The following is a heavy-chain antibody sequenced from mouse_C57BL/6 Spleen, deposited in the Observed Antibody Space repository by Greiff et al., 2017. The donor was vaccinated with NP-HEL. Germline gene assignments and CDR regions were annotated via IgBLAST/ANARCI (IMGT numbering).Heavy chain of an antibody. CDR3: ARSIGYYGSSYHWYFDV. D-gene: IGHD1-1*01. V-gene: IGHV1-50*01. J-gene: IGHJ1*03. Sequence: QVQLQQPGAELVKPGASVKLSCKASGYTFTSYWMQWVKQRPGQGLEWIGEIDPSDSYTNYNQKFKGKATLTVDTSSSTAYMQLSSLTSEDSAVYYCARSIGYYGSSYHWYFDVWGTVTTVTVSS. CDR2: IDPSDSYT. CDR1: GYTFTSYW.